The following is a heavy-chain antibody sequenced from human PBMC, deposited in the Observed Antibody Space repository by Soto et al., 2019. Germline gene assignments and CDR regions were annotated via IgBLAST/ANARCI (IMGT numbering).Heavy chain of an antibody. CDR3: ARPPFDSSGYYRN. V-gene: IGHV3-30*04. CDR1: GFTLSRYA. D-gene: IGHD3-22*01. CDR2: ISYDGTNK. J-gene: IGHJ4*02. Sequence: GGSLRLSCVVSGFTLSRYAMHWVRQAPGKGLEWVAAISYDGTNKNYADSVKGRFTISGDNSKDTLYLQMDSLRPDDTAVYYCARPPFDSSGYYRNWGQGTLVTVSS.